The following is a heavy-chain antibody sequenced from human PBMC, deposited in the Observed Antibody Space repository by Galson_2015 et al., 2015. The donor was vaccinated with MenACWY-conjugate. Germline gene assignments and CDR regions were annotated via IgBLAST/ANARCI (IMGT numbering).Heavy chain of an antibody. CDR2: ISSDSADI. CDR3: AREGLSSTSFNYYYYHMDV. Sequence: SLRLSCAASGFTFSTYTMNWVRLAPGKGLEWVSSISSDSADIYSADSVKGRFTISRDNAKNSLYLQMNSLRAEDTAVYYCAREGLSSTSFNYYYYHMDVWGTGTTVTVSS. J-gene: IGHJ6*03. CDR1: GFTFSTYT. V-gene: IGHV3-21*01. D-gene: IGHD6-6*01.